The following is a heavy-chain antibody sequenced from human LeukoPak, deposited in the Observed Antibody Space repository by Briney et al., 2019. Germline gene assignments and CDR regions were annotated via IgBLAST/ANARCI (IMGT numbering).Heavy chain of an antibody. CDR3: ARQDTAMVTGPIDY. J-gene: IGHJ4*02. CDR2: ISSSSSYI. D-gene: IGHD5-18*01. V-gene: IGHV3-21*01. CDR1: GFTFSSYS. Sequence: GSLRLSCAASGFTFSSYSMNWVRQAPGKGLEWVSSISSSSSYIYYADSVKGRFTISRDNAKNSLYLQMNSLRAEDTAVYYCARQDTAMVTGPIDYWGQGTLVTVSS.